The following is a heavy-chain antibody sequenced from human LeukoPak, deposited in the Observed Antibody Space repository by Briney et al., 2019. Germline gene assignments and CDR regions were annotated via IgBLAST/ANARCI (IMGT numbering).Heavy chain of an antibody. D-gene: IGHD6-13*01. J-gene: IGHJ6*03. V-gene: IGHV3-30*02. CDR2: IRYDGSDK. CDR1: GFTFEDDG. CDR3: AKGEGWQQPYYYYMDV. Sequence: GGSLRLSCAASGFTFEDDGMHWVRQAPGKGLEWVAFIRYDGSDKYYADSVKGRFTISRDNSKNTVYLQMNSLRAEDTAVYYCAKGEGWQQPYYYYMDVWGKGPRSPSP.